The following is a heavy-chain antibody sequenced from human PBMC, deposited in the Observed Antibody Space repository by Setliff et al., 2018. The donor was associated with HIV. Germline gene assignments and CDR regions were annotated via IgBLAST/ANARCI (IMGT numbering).Heavy chain of an antibody. CDR2: INGGTTT. V-gene: IGHV3-66*04. CDR3: VRLPFPPYCGGDCYSIDY. Sequence: GALRLSCVASGITVSGIYMTWVRQAPGKGLEWVSVINGGTTTYYADSVKGRFTISRDNTKNTLYLQMNSLRAEDTAVYYCVRLPFPPYCGGDCYSIDYWGQGTLVTVSS. CDR1: GITVSGIY. D-gene: IGHD2-21*02. J-gene: IGHJ4*02.